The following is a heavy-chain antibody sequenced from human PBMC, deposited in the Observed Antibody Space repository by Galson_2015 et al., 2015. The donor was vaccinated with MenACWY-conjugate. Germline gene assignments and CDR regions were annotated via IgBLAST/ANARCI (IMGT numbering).Heavy chain of an antibody. CDR3: ARDHVVVTAIPDYGMDV. D-gene: IGHD2-21*02. Sequence: SVKVSCKASGYTFTGYYMHWVRQAPGQGLEWMGWINPNSGGTNYAQKFQGWVTMTRDTSISTAYMELSRLRSDDTAVYYCARDHVVVTAIPDYGMDVWGQGTTVTVSS. CDR1: GYTFTGYY. J-gene: IGHJ6*02. V-gene: IGHV1-2*04. CDR2: INPNSGGT.